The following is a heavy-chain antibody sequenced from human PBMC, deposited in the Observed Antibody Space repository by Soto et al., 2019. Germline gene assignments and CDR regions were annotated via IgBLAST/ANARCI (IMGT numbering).Heavy chain of an antibody. J-gene: IGHJ4*02. CDR1: GFTFSDHW. CDR3: ARGYAYYDFWSGYSMADS. Sequence: GGSLRLSCAASGFTFSDHWIHWVRQAPGKGLVWVSRTDSDGSTTNYADSVKGRFTISRDNAKNTLFLQMNSLRVEDTAVYYCARGYAYYDFWSGYSMADSWGQGTLVTVYS. V-gene: IGHV3-74*01. CDR2: TDSDGSTT. D-gene: IGHD3-3*01.